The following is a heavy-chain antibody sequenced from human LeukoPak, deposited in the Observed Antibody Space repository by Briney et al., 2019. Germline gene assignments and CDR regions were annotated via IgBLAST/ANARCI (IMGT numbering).Heavy chain of an antibody. Sequence: GGSLRLSCAASGFTFTTYWMHWVRQAPGKGLVWVSRINSAGSTTTYADSVQGRFTISRDNAKNTLYLQMNSLRAEDTAVYYCARGGAYSSGPFDYWGQGTLVTVSS. D-gene: IGHD6-25*01. V-gene: IGHV3-74*01. CDR1: GFTFTTYW. J-gene: IGHJ4*02. CDR2: INSAGSTT. CDR3: ARGGAYSSGPFDY.